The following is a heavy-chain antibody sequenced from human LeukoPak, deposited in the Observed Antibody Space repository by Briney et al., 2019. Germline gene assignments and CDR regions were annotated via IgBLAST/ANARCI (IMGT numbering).Heavy chain of an antibody. CDR2: IKEDGSEK. CDR3: SRAGLR. Sequence: GGFLRLSCAASGFTFSTYWMSWVRQAPGKGLEWVANIKEDGSEKYYVDSVKGRFTVSRDNVKNSLYLQMNSLRAEDTAVYYCSRAGLRWGQGTLVTVSS. V-gene: IGHV3-7*01. D-gene: IGHD4-17*01. J-gene: IGHJ4*02. CDR1: GFTFSTYW.